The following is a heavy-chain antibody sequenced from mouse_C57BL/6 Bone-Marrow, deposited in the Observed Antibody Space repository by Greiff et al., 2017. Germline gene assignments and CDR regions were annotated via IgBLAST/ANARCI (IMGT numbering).Heavy chain of an antibody. D-gene: IGHD2-12*01. V-gene: IGHV1-81*01. J-gene: IGHJ4*01. CDR3: EIRHGYYYALDY. CDR2: IYPRSGNT. Sequence: VQLQQSGAELARPGASVQLSCKASGYTFTSSGLSWVKQRTGQGLEWIGEIYPRSGNTYSNEKFKGKATLTADKSSSTAYMELRSLTSEDSAVYFWEIRHGYYYALDYWGQGTLVTVAA. CDR1: GYTFTSSG.